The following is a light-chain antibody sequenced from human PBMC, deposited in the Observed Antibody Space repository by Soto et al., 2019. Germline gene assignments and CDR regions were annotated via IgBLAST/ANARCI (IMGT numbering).Light chain of an antibody. Sequence: QSALTQPPSASGSPGQSVTISCTGTSSDVGGYNYISWYQQHPGNAPKLMIYDISKRPSGVPDRFSGSKSGNTASLTVSGLQAEDDADYYCSSYAGSNRLVFGGGTKLTVL. CDR3: SSYAGSNRLV. CDR1: SSDVGGYNY. V-gene: IGLV2-8*01. J-gene: IGLJ3*02. CDR2: DIS.